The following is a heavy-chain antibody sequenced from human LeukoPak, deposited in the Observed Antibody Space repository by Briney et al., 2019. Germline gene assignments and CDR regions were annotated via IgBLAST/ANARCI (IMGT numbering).Heavy chain of an antibody. D-gene: IGHD6-19*01. CDR1: GYTFTGYY. J-gene: IGHJ3*02. Sequence: ASVKVSCKASGYTFTGYYMHWVRQAPGQGLEWMGWMNPNSGNTGYAQKFQGRVTITRNTSISTAYMELSSLRSEDTAVYYCARVRPGGVAGTRTGAFDIWGQGTMVTVSS. CDR2: MNPNSGNT. CDR3: ARVRPGGVAGTRTGAFDI. V-gene: IGHV1-8*03.